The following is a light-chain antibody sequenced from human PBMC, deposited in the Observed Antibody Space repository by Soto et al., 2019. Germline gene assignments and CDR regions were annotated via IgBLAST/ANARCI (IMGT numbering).Light chain of an antibody. Sequence: DIQMTQSPSTLSASVGDRVTITCRASQSISSWLAWYQQKPGKAPNLLIYKASSLESGVPSRFSGSGSGTEXXXXXXXXXXXXXXTYYCQQYNSYSRTFGQGTKVEIK. CDR1: QSISSW. V-gene: IGKV1-5*03. J-gene: IGKJ1*01. CDR2: KAS. CDR3: QQYNSYSRT.